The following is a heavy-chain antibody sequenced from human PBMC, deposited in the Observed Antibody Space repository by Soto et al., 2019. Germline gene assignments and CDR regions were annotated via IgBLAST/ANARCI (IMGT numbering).Heavy chain of an antibody. Sequence: QITLNESGPTLVKPTQTLTLTCTFSGFSLSTRDVGVGWIRQPPGEALEWLGVVYWDDSKTYSPSLESRLTITKDTSKNQVGLRMTKMDPVDTATYYCAHCRGGVASFWGQGTLVTVSS. J-gene: IGHJ4*02. CDR2: VYWDDSK. V-gene: IGHV2-5*02. CDR1: GFSLSTRDVG. CDR3: AHCRGGVASF. D-gene: IGHD2-2*01.